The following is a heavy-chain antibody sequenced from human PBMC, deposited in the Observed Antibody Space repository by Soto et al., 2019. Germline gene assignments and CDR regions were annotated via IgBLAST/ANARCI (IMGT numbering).Heavy chain of an antibody. CDR1: GGSFSGYY. Sequence: QVQLQQWGAGLLKPSETLSLTCAVYGGSFSGYYWSWIRQPPGTGLEWIGEINHSGSTNYNPSLKSRVTISVDTSKNQFSLKLSPVTAADTAVYYCARGRLTGPSYDYVWGSYRPGVWGQGTLVTVSS. CDR2: INHSGST. V-gene: IGHV4-34*01. J-gene: IGHJ4*02. D-gene: IGHD3-16*02. CDR3: ARGRLTGPSYDYVWGSYRPGV.